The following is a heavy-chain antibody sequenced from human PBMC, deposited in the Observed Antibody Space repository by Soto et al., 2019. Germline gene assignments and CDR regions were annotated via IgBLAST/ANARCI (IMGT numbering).Heavy chain of an antibody. J-gene: IGHJ3*01. CDR2: IKGDGSVM. CDR1: GFTFSNYW. D-gene: IGHD3-16*01. CDR3: AKDDQYDDGIVWYDVFAR. V-gene: IGHV3-7*03. Sequence: EVQLVESGGGLVQSGGSLRLSCTVSGFTFSNYWMAWVRQAPEKGLEWVANIKGDGSVMNLVESVRGRLTVSIDNDKNSLYLHRNSLRGEDAAVYYCAKDDQYDDGIVWYDVFARWGEGTMVVVSS.